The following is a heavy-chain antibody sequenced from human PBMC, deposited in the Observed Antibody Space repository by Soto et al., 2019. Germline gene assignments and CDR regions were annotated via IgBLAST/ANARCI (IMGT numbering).Heavy chain of an antibody. CDR1: GFTFSSYA. CDR3: AKVGLAMADPYYYDY. J-gene: IGHJ4*02. Sequence: GGSLGLSCAASGFTFSSYALIWVRQSPGKGLEWVSAISGRGGSTFYADSVRGRFTISRDNSKNTPYLQMNSLRAEDTAVYYCAKVGLAMADPYYYDYWGQGTLVTVSS. D-gene: IGHD6-19*01. V-gene: IGHV3-23*01. CDR2: ISGRGGST.